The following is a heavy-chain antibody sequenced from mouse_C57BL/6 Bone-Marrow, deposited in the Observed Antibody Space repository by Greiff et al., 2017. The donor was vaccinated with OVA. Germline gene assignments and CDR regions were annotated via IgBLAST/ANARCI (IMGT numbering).Heavy chain of an antibody. Sequence: QVQLQQSGAELVRPGTSVKLSCKASGYTFTSYWMHWVKQRPGQGLEWIGVIDPSDSYTNYNQKFKGKATLTVDTSSSTAYMQLSSLTSADSAVYYCARPPYYYGSSSFDYWGQGTTLTVSS. CDR2: IDPSDSYT. J-gene: IGHJ2*01. D-gene: IGHD1-1*01. CDR1: GYTFTSYW. V-gene: IGHV1-59*01. CDR3: ARPPYYYGSSSFDY.